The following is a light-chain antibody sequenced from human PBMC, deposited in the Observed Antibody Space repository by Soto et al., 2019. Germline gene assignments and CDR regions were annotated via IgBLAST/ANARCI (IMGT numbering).Light chain of an antibody. CDR1: QSVSSY. J-gene: IGKJ4*01. CDR3: QQRSNWPALT. Sequence: EIVLTQSPATLSLSPGERATLSCRASQSVSSYLAWYQQKPGQAPRLLIYDASNRATGIPARFSGSGSGTDFTLTISSLEPEDVAVYYCQQRSNWPALTFCGGTKVEIK. CDR2: DAS. V-gene: IGKV3-11*01.